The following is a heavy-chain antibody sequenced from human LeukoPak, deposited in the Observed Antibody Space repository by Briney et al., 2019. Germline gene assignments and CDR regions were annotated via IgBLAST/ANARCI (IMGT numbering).Heavy chain of an antibody. J-gene: IGHJ3*02. CDR3: AGPAEMSFDI. Sequence: PSETLSLTCTVSGGSMNNYYWNWIRQPAGKALEWIGHIYSDGSTNYNTPLKSRVTMSIDTSKKQVSLKLSSVTAADTAIYFCAGPAEMSFDIWGQGTMVIVSS. CDR2: IYSDGST. D-gene: IGHD2-2*01. CDR1: GGSMNNYY. V-gene: IGHV4-4*07.